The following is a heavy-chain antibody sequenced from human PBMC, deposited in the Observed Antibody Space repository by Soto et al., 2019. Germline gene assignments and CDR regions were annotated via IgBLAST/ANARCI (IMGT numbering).Heavy chain of an antibody. CDR3: ARVEVTMIVVD. CDR2: IYYSGST. J-gene: IGHJ4*02. V-gene: IGHV4-59*01. D-gene: IGHD3-22*01. CDR1: GGSISSYY. Sequence: SETLSLTCTVSGGSISSYYWSWIRQPPGKGLEWIGYIYYSGSTNYNPSLKSRVTISVDTSKNQFSLKLSSVTAADTAVYYCARVEVTMIVVDWGQGTLVTVSS.